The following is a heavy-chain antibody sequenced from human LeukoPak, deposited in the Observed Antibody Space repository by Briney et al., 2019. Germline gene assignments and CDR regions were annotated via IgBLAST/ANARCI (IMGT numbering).Heavy chain of an antibody. CDR1: GFNVSDNY. CDR2: LYSGGST. Sequence: PGGSLRLSCAASGFNVSDNYMSWVRQAPGKGLEWVSVLYSGGSTYYADSVKGRFTISRDNSKNTLYLQMNSLRAEDTAVYYCAKVARAWFGEFDYWGQGTLVTVSS. D-gene: IGHD3-10*01. V-gene: IGHV3-53*01. CDR3: AKVARAWFGEFDY. J-gene: IGHJ4*02.